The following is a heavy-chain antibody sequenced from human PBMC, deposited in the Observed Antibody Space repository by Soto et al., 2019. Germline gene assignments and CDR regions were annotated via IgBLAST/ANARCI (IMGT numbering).Heavy chain of an antibody. J-gene: IGHJ4*02. CDR2: ISGSGGST. D-gene: IGHD3-22*01. V-gene: IGHV3-23*01. CDR3: AKEQDYDSSGYPFDY. CDR1: VFTFSSYA. Sequence: GGSLRLSCAASVFTFSSYAMSWVRQAPGKGLEWVSAISGSGGSTYYADSVKGRFTISRDNSKNTLYLQMNSLRAEDTAVYYCAKEQDYDSSGYPFDYWGQGTLVTVSS.